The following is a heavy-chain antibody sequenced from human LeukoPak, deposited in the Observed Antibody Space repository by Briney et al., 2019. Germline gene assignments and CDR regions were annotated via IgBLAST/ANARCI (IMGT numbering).Heavy chain of an antibody. CDR2: IIPILGIA. CDR1: GGTFSSYA. Sequence: ASVKVSCKASGGTFSSYAISWVRQAPGQGLEWMGRIIPILGIANYAQKFQGRVTITADKSTSTAYMELSSLRSEDTAVYYCARAPKADYCGGDCYSGYDAFDIWGQGTMVTVSS. J-gene: IGHJ3*02. D-gene: IGHD2-21*02. CDR3: ARAPKADYCGGDCYSGYDAFDI. V-gene: IGHV1-69*04.